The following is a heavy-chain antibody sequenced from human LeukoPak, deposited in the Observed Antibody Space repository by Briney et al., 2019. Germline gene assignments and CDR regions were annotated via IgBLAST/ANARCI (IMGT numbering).Heavy chain of an antibody. Sequence: PGGSLRLSCAASGFTFSSYSMNWVRQAPGKGREWVSGITDNSDYLYYADSMKGRFTISRDNAKNSLYLQMNSLRAEDTAVYYCARGLPAAAEPTDYWGQGTLVTVSS. CDR2: ITDNSDYL. V-gene: IGHV3-21*01. J-gene: IGHJ4*02. CDR1: GFTFSSYS. D-gene: IGHD2-2*01. CDR3: ARGLPAAAEPTDY.